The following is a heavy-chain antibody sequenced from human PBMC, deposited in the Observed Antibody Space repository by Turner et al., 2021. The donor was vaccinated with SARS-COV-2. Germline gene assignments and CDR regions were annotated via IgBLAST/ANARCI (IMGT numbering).Heavy chain of an antibody. D-gene: IGHD5-12*01. Sequence: EVPLFESGGGLVQPVGSLRLSCSSSGFTFSNYAMSWVRQAPGKGLEWVSAIRGSGGSTFYADSVKGRFTISRDNSKNTLYLQMNSLRAEDTAVYYCVVPAAVMWATMGAFWGQGTMVTVSS. CDR1: GFTFSNYA. J-gene: IGHJ3*01. CDR2: IRGSGGST. CDR3: VVPAAVMWATMGAF. V-gene: IGHV3-23*01.